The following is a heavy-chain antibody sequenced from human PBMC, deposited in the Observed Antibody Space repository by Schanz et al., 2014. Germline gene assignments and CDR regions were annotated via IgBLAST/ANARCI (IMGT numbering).Heavy chain of an antibody. CDR1: GFTVTNAW. Sequence: EVQLVESGGGLVQPGGSLRLSCVASGFTVTNAWMSWVRQAPGKGLEWVSYITYNGGTIYYADSVKGRFTISRDNAKNSLFLQMNSLRAEDTAVYFCVSQTGSPNYWGQGTLVTVSS. J-gene: IGHJ4*02. D-gene: IGHD6-13*01. CDR3: VSQTGSPNY. CDR2: ITYNGGTI. V-gene: IGHV3-48*01.